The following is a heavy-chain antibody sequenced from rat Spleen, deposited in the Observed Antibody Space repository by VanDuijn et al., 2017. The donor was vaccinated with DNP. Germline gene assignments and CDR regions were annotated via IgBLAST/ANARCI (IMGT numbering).Heavy chain of an antibody. CDR3: TTTIAAISTRDY. Sequence: EVQLVESGGGLVQPGRSLKLSCAASGFSFSNHGMAWVRQAPRKGLEWVASISTSSGKTYYSDSVEGRFTISRDNAKSSLYLQMDSLRSEDTATYYCTTTIAAISTRDYWGQGVMVTVSS. CDR2: ISTSSGKT. J-gene: IGHJ2*01. V-gene: IGHV5S13*01. D-gene: IGHD1-2*01. CDR1: GFSFSNHG.